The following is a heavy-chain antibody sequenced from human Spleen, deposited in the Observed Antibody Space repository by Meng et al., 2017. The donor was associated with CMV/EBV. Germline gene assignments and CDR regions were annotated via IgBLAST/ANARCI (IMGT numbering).Heavy chain of an antibody. Sequence: GESLKISCAASGFTFSSYSMNWVRQAPGKGLEWVSSISSSSRHIYQPDSVKGRFTISRDNAKNSLYLQMNSLRAEDTAAYYCARVDYSSSWETFDYWGQGTLVTVSS. J-gene: IGHJ4*02. V-gene: IGHV3-21*01. D-gene: IGHD6-13*01. CDR3: ARVDYSSSWETFDY. CDR2: ISSSSRHI. CDR1: GFTFSSYS.